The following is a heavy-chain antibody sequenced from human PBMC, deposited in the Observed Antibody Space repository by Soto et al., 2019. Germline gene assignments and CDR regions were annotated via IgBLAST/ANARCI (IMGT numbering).Heavy chain of an antibody. V-gene: IGHV4-31*03. CDR2: IYYSGST. CDR1: GGSISSGGYY. D-gene: IGHD3-10*01. Sequence: QVQLQESGPGLVKPSQTLSLTCTVSGGSISSGGYYWSWIRQYPGKGLEWIGYIYYSGSTYYNPSLKSRVDISVDTAKTQFSLKRSSVTAADTSVYDCARDEETAGRGMDVWGQGTTVTVSS. J-gene: IGHJ6*02. CDR3: ARDEETAGRGMDV.